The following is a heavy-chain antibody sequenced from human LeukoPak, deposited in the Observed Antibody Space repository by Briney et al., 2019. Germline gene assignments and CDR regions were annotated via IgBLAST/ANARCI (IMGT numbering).Heavy chain of an antibody. CDR2: INSDGSWT. CDR1: GNYW. J-gene: IGHJ2*01. V-gene: IGHV3-74*01. CDR3: ARAKPADFDL. Sequence: GGSLRLSCAASGNYWMHWVRQAPGKGLVWVSHINSDGSWTSYADSVKGRLTISRDNAKNTAYLEMNSLRAEDTAVYYCARAKPADFDLWGRGTLLTVSS.